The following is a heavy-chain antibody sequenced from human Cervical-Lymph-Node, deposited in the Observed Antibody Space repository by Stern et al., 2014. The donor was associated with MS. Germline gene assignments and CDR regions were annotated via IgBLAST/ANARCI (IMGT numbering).Heavy chain of an antibody. CDR3: ARVAGGIIVGASTITYYYYGMDV. Sequence: QVQLQQSGPGLVTPSQTLSLTCAISGDSVSSNSAAWNWIRQSPSRGLEWLGRTSYRPKRYNDYAVSVKSRITIKPDTSKNQLSLQLNSVTPEDTAVYYCARVAGGIIVGASTITYYYYGMDVWGQGTTVTVSS. CDR1: GDSVSSNSAA. V-gene: IGHV6-1*01. D-gene: IGHD1-26*01. J-gene: IGHJ6*02. CDR2: TSYRPKRYN.